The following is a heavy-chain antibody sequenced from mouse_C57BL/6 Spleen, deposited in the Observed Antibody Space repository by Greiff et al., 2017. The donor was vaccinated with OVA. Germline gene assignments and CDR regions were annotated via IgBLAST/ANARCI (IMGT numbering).Heavy chain of an antibody. Sequence: EVKLQQSGPELVKPGASVKISCKASGYTFTDYYMNWVKQSHGKSLEWIGDINPNNGGTSYNQKFKGKATLTVDKSSSTAYMELRSLTSEDSAVYYCARKGNYDAMDYWGQGTSVTVPS. CDR3: ARKGNYDAMDY. D-gene: IGHD2-1*01. J-gene: IGHJ4*01. V-gene: IGHV1-26*01. CDR1: GYTFTDYY. CDR2: INPNNGGT.